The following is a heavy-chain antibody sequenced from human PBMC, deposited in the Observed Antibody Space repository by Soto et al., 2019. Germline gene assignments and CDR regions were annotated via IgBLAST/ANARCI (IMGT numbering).Heavy chain of an antibody. D-gene: IGHD4-17*01. CDR2: IIPIFGTA. CDR1: GGTFSSYA. V-gene: IGHV1-69*12. Sequence: QVQLVQSGAEVKKPGSSVKVSCKASGGTFSSYAISWVRQAPGQGLEWMGGIIPIFGTANYAQKFQGRVTITADESTSTAYMEQSSLRSEDTAVYYCARGAPTVTLYYFDYWGQGTLVTVSS. CDR3: ARGAPTVTLYYFDY. J-gene: IGHJ4*02.